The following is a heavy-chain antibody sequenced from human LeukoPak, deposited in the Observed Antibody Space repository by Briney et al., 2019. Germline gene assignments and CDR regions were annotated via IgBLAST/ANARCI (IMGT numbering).Heavy chain of an antibody. CDR2: ISGSGGST. V-gene: IGHV3-23*01. CDR3: AKGGLWFGELLSYFDY. CDR1: GFTFSSYA. J-gene: IGHJ4*02. D-gene: IGHD3-10*01. Sequence: GGSLRLSCAASGFTFSSYAMSWVRQAPGKGLEWVSAISGSGGSTYYADSVKGRFTISRDNSKNTLYLQMNSLRAEDTAVYYCAKGGLWFGELLSYFDYWGQGTLVTVSS.